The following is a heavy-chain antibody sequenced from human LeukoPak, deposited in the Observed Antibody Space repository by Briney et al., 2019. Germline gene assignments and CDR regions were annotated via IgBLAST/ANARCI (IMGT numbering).Heavy chain of an antibody. D-gene: IGHD3-10*01. V-gene: IGHV1-24*01. CDR3: ATLQQLWFGDLYRGGAFDI. J-gene: IGHJ3*02. CDR1: GYTLTELS. Sequence: ASVKVSCKVSGYTLTELSMYWVRQVPGKGLEWVGGSDPEDGETIYAQRFQGRVTMTEDTSTDTAYMELSSLRSDDTAVYYCATLQQLWFGDLYRGGAFDIWGQGTLVTVSS. CDR2: SDPEDGET.